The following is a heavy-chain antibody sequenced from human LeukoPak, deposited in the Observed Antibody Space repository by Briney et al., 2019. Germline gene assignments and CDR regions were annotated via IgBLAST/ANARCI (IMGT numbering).Heavy chain of an antibody. V-gene: IGHV3-53*01. CDR3: ARSHQRVGIEDY. Sequence: PGGSLRLSCAASGFTVSNNYMSWVRQAPGKGLEWVSVIYSGGSTYYADSVKGRFTISRDNSKNTVYLQMNSLRAEDAAVYYCARSHQRVGIEDYWGQGTLVTVSS. CDR2: IYSGGST. D-gene: IGHD1-26*01. CDR1: GFTVSNNY. J-gene: IGHJ4*02.